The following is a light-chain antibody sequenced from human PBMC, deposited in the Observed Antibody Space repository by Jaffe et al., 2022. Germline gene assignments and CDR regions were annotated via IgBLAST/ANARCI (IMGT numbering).Light chain of an antibody. CDR2: GAS. CDR1: QSVSSSY. Sequence: EIVLTQSPGTLSLSPGERATLSCRASQSVSSSYLTWYQQKPGQAPRLLIYGASIRATGIPDRFSGSGSGTDFTLTISRLEPEDFAVYYCQQYGTSPITFGQGTRLEIK. V-gene: IGKV3-20*01. J-gene: IGKJ5*01. CDR3: QQYGTSPIT.